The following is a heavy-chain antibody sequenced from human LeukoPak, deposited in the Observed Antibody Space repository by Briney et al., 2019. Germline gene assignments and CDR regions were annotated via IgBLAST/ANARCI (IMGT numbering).Heavy chain of an antibody. CDR3: ARLMVRGVWGHYFDY. CDR1: GFTFSNAW. Sequence: PGGSLRLSCAASGFTFSNAWMSWVRQAPGKGLEWVSVIYSGGSTYYADSVKGRFTISRDNSKNTLYLQMNSLRAEDTAVYYCARLMVRGVWGHYFDYWGQGTLVTVSS. CDR2: IYSGGST. D-gene: IGHD3-10*01. V-gene: IGHV3-53*01. J-gene: IGHJ4*02.